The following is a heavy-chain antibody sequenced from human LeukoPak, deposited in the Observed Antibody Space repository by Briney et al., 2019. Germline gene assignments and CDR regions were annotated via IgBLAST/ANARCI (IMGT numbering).Heavy chain of an antibody. Sequence: KPSETLSLTCTVSGGSISSSIYYWAWIRQPPGKGLEWIGSIYYSGSTYYNPSLKSRVTISVDTSKNQFSLKLSSVTAADTAVYYCARHVINGGNMDVWGKGTTVTVSS. D-gene: IGHD2-15*01. J-gene: IGHJ6*03. CDR3: ARHVINGGNMDV. CDR2: IYYSGST. V-gene: IGHV4-39*01. CDR1: GGSISSSIYY.